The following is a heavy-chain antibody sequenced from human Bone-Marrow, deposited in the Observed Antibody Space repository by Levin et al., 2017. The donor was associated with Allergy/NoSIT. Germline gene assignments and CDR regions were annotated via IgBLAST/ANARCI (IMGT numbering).Heavy chain of an antibody. Sequence: GESLKISCAASGFTVSSNYMSWVRQAPGKGLEWVSSLYSDGNTYYADSVKGRFTISRDNSKNTVYLQLNSLTAEDTAVYYCAREDAHRGFDYWGQGTLVTVSS. CDR1: GFTVSSNY. CDR2: LYSDGNT. V-gene: IGHV3-53*01. D-gene: IGHD3-10*01. CDR3: AREDAHRGFDY. J-gene: IGHJ4*02.